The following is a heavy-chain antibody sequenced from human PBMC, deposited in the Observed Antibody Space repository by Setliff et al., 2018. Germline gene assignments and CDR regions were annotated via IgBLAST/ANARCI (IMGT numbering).Heavy chain of an antibody. CDR1: GFTFSSYS. CDR3: ARHLSYSGETMDV. V-gene: IGHV3-7*01. D-gene: IGHD5-12*01. Sequence: PGGSLRLSCAASGFTFSSYSVSWVRQAPGKGLEWVASINEDGSEKYYVDSVKGRFTISRDNAKNSLYLQMNSLRLEDTAVYYCARHLSYSGETMDVWGKGTTVTVSS. J-gene: IGHJ6*03. CDR2: INEDGSEK.